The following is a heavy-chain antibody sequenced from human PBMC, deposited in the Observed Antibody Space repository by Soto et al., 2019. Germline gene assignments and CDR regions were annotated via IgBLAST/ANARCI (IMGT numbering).Heavy chain of an antibody. CDR1: GFTFSTYA. V-gene: IGHV3-30*18. CDR3: AKELKLYYYNGMDV. Sequence: QVQLVESGGGVVQPGWSLRLSCAASGFTFSTYAMHWVRQAPGKGLEWVAVISYDGVNKFYGDSVKGRFSISRDNAKNTLYLQMNSLRAEDTAVYYCAKELKLYYYNGMDVWGQGTTVTVSS. J-gene: IGHJ6*02. CDR2: ISYDGVNK.